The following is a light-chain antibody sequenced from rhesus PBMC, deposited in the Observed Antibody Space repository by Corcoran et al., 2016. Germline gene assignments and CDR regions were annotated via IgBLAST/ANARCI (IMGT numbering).Light chain of an antibody. CDR2: EAS. CDR1: QSLLHSGGKTF. V-gene: IGKV2-90*01. Sequence: DIVMTQTPLSLPVTPGEPASIPCRSTQSLLHSGGKTFLYWYLQKPGQSPQLLLSEASYRASGVPDRFRGRGSGTDLTLKISRVEAEDVGVYYCMQGIQLPYTFGQGTKVEIK. CDR3: MQGIQLPYT. J-gene: IGKJ2*01.